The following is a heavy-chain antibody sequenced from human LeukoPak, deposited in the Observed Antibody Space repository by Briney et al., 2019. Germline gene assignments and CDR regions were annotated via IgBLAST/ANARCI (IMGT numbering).Heavy chain of an antibody. V-gene: IGHV4-39*01. Sequence: SETLSLTCTVSGGSISSSSYYWGWIRQPPGKGLEWIGSIYYSGSTYYNPSLKSRVTISVDTSKNQFSLKLSSVTAADTAVYYCARGRGPRRYSSSWYGGWDYWGQGTLVTVSS. CDR3: ARGRGPRRYSSSWYGGWDY. CDR2: IYYSGST. CDR1: GGSISSSSYY. J-gene: IGHJ4*02. D-gene: IGHD6-13*01.